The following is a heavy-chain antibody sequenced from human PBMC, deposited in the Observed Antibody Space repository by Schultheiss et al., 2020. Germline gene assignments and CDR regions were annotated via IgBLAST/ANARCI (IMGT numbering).Heavy chain of an antibody. CDR1: GCTFTGYY. CDR2: INPNSGGT. J-gene: IGHJ4*02. CDR3: ASSSGWYFQGGVDY. D-gene: IGHD6-13*01. V-gene: IGHV1-2*02. Sequence: ASLKVSCKASGCTFTGYYMHWVRQAPGQGLEWMGWINPNSGGTNYAQKFQGRVTMTRDTSISTAYMELSRLRSDDTAVYYCASSSGWYFQGGVDYWGQGTLVTVSS.